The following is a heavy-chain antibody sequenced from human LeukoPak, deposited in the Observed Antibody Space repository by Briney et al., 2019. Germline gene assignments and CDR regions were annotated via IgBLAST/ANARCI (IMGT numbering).Heavy chain of an antibody. CDR1: GFDFSTYW. D-gene: IGHD6-13*01. Sequence: GGSLRLSCAVSGFDFSTYWMTWVRQAPGKGLEWVANIKRDGSVTNYVDSVKGRFTISRDNAKNSLYLQMNSLRAEDTAVYYCARDRAAAGTRNWFDPWGQGTLVTVSS. CDR2: IKRDGSVT. CDR3: ARDRAAAGTRNWFDP. V-gene: IGHV3-7*01. J-gene: IGHJ5*02.